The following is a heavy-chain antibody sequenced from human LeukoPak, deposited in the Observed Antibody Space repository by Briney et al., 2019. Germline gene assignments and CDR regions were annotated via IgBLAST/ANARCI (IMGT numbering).Heavy chain of an antibody. J-gene: IGHJ6*03. Sequence: SETLSLTCSVSGGSISSGYYYWNWIRQPAGEGLEWIGRIYSSGSTNYNPSLKSRVTISVDTSKNQFSLKLSSVTAADTAVYYCARSFYSTSASYYYYYMDVWGKGTTVTVSS. CDR2: IYSSGST. V-gene: IGHV4-61*02. D-gene: IGHD6-6*01. CDR3: ARSFYSTSASYYYYYMDV. CDR1: GGSISSGYYY.